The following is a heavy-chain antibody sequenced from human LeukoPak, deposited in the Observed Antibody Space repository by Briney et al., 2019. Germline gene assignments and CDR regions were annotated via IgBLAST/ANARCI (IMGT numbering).Heavy chain of an antibody. CDR2: KSYDGSNK. CDR3: ARGEYYSDTSSYFDY. V-gene: IGHV3-30*03. Sequence: GRSLRLSCAASGFTFSSYGMNWVRQAPGKGLEWVAVKSYDGSNKYYADSVKGRFTISRDNSKNTLFVQMSSLRAEDTAVYYCARGEYYSDTSSYFDYWGQGTLVTVSS. D-gene: IGHD3-22*01. CDR1: GFTFSSYG. J-gene: IGHJ4*02.